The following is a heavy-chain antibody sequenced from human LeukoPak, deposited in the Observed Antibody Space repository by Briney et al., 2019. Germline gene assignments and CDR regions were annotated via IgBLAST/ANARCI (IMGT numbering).Heavy chain of an antibody. CDR1: GGSFSGYY. Sequence: SETLSLTCAVYGGSFSGYYWSWIRQPPGKGLEWIGEINHSGSTNYNPSLKSRVTISVDTSKNQFSLKLSSVTAADTAVYYCARVRLHCGSTSCSYYYYYGMDVWGQGTTVTVSS. V-gene: IGHV4-34*01. CDR2: INHSGST. D-gene: IGHD2-2*01. CDR3: ARVRLHCGSTSCSYYYYYGMDV. J-gene: IGHJ6*02.